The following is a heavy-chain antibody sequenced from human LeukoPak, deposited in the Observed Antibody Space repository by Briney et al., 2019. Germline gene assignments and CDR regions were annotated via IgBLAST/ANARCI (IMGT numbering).Heavy chain of an antibody. Sequence: ASVKVSCKASGYTFTSYDINWVRQATGQGLEWMGWMNPNSGNTGYAQKFQGRVTITRNTSISTAYMELSSLRSEDTAVYYCARAYSSSWYETYYFDYWGQGTLVTVSS. CDR3: ARAYSSSWYETYYFDY. J-gene: IGHJ4*02. D-gene: IGHD6-13*01. V-gene: IGHV1-8*03. CDR2: MNPNSGNT. CDR1: GYTFTSYD.